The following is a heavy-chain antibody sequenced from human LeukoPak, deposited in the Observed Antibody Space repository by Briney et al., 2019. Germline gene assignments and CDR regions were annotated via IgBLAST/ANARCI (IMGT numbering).Heavy chain of an antibody. CDR1: GYTFTGYY. CDR3: ARGIRGYGRSGYYYYGMDV. Sequence: ASVKVSCKASGYTFTGYYMHWVRQAPGQGLEWMGWINPNSGGTNYAQKFQGRVTMTRDTSISTAYMELSRLRSDDTAVYYCARGIRGYGRSGYYYYGMDVWGQGTTVTVSS. D-gene: IGHD5-12*01. CDR2: INPNSGGT. V-gene: IGHV1-2*02. J-gene: IGHJ6*02.